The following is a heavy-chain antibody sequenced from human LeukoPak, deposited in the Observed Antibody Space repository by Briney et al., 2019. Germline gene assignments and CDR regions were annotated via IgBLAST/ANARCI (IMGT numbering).Heavy chain of an antibody. CDR3: ATVGATERGH. CDR1: GFNFRDHW. J-gene: IGHJ4*02. D-gene: IGHD1-26*01. V-gene: IGHV3-7*03. CDR2: IKNDGSET. Sequence: TGGSLRLSCAVSGFNFRDHWMGWVRQAPGKGLEWVGHIKNDGSETYYLDSLKGRFTISRDNSKNRLYLQMTSLKAEDTAVYYCATVGATERGHWGQGTLVTVSS.